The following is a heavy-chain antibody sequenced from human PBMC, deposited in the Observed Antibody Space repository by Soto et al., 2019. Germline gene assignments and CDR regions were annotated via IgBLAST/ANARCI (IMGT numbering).Heavy chain of an antibody. Sequence: QVQLVESGGGVVQPGRSLRLSCAASGFTFSSYAMHWVRQAPGKGLEWVAVILYDGSNKYYADSVKGRFTISRDNSKNTLYLQMNSLRAEDTAVYYCARGSITMIVVVTGFDYWGQGTLVTVSS. J-gene: IGHJ4*02. D-gene: IGHD3-22*01. CDR1: GFTFSSYA. V-gene: IGHV3-30-3*01. CDR2: ILYDGSNK. CDR3: ARGSITMIVVVTGFDY.